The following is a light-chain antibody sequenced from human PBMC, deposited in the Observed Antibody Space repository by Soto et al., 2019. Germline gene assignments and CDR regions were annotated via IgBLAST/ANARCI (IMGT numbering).Light chain of an antibody. Sequence: DIQMTQSPSTMSASVGDSVSIXXRASQTISFSLAWYQQKPGKAPKLXIYDASTLQSGVPSRFSGSESGTEFILTISSLQSEDFATYYCQQLKSYPITFGQGTRLEIK. J-gene: IGKJ5*01. CDR1: QTISFS. CDR2: DAS. V-gene: IGKV1-5*01. CDR3: QQLKSYPIT.